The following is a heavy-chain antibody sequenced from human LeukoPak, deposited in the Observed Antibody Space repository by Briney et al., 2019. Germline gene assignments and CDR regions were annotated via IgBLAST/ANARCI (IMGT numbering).Heavy chain of an antibody. D-gene: IGHD6-19*01. Sequence: ASVKVSCKVSGNTLTELSMHWVRQAPGKGLEWMGGFDPEDGETIYAQKFQGRVTMTEDTSTDTAYMELSSLRSEDTAVYYCAPIARYSSGWELDYWGQGTLVTVSS. CDR2: FDPEDGET. J-gene: IGHJ4*02. CDR3: APIARYSSGWELDY. V-gene: IGHV1-24*01. CDR1: GNTLTELS.